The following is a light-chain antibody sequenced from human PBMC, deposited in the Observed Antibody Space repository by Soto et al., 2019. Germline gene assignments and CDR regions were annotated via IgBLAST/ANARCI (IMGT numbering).Light chain of an antibody. CDR1: ESVSNNY. CDR3: QQYGNSRYT. V-gene: IGKV3-20*01. CDR2: DTS. J-gene: IGKJ2*01. Sequence: ENVLTQSPGTLSLSPGEGATLSCRASESVSNNYLAWYQQKPGQAPSLLIYDTSSRATGIPDRFSGSGSGTDFTLTISRLEPEDFAVYYCQQYGNSRYTFGQGTKLEIK.